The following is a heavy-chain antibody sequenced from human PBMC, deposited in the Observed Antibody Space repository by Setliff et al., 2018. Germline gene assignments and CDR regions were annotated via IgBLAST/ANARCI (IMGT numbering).Heavy chain of an antibody. J-gene: IGHJ3*02. CDR1: GFTFSSYT. V-gene: IGHV3-21*06. CDR2: IDSSSTWI. Sequence: PGGSLRLSCAASGFTFSSYTMNWVRQAPGQGLEWVSSIDSSSTWIYYADSVKGRFTISRDNAKNSVFLDMNSLRVDDTATYYCARDFGGGYAAFDIWGQGTMVTVSS. D-gene: IGHD5-12*01. CDR3: ARDFGGGYAAFDI.